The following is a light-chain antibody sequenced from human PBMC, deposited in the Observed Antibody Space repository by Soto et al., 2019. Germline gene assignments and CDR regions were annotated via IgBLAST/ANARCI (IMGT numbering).Light chain of an antibody. CDR2: DAS. CDR1: QSVSIY. Sequence: EIVLAQSPATLSLSPGERATLSCRASQSVSIYLAWYQQKPGQAPGLLIYDASNRATGIPARFSGSGSGTDFTLTISSLEPEDFAVYYCQQRSNWPPKITFGQGTRLEI. J-gene: IGKJ5*01. V-gene: IGKV3-11*01. CDR3: QQRSNWPPKIT.